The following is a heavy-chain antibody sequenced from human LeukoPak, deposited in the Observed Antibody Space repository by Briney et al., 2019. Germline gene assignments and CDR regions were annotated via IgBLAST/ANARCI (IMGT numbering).Heavy chain of an antibody. CDR3: ASQIVVVTTTGYAFDI. V-gene: IGHV3-33*01. J-gene: IGHJ3*02. CDR1: GFTFSSYG. Sequence: GRSLRLSCAASGFTFSSYGMHWVRQAPGKGLEWVAVIWYGGSNKYYADSVKGRFTISRDNSKNTLYLQMNSLRAEDTAVYYCASQIVVVTTTGYAFDIWGQGTMVTVSS. D-gene: IGHD3-22*01. CDR2: IWYGGSNK.